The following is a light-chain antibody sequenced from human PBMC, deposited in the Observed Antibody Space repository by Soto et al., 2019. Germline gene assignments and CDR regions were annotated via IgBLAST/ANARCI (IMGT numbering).Light chain of an antibody. J-gene: IGLJ1*01. CDR3: CSYAGSSTLFV. CDR1: SSDVGSYNL. CDR2: EGS. V-gene: IGLV2-23*01. Sequence: QSVLTQPASVSGSPGQSITISCTGTSSDVGSYNLVSWYQQHPGKAPKLMIYEGSKRPSGVSNRFSGSKSGNTASLTISGLEAEDEDDYYCCSYAGSSTLFVFGTGTKLTVL.